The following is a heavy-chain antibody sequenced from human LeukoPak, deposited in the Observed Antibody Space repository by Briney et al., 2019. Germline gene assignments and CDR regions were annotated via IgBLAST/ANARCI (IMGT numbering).Heavy chain of an antibody. J-gene: IGHJ4*02. CDR1: GFTFSGSA. V-gene: IGHV3-73*01. D-gene: IGHD1-26*01. CDR2: IRSKANSYAT. Sequence: GGSLRLSCAASGFTFSGSAMHWVRQASGKGLEWVGRIRSKANSYATAYAASVKGRFTISRDDSKNTAYLQMNSLKTEDTAVYYCARCRSGSGGDYWGQGTLVTVSS. CDR3: ARCRSGSGGDY.